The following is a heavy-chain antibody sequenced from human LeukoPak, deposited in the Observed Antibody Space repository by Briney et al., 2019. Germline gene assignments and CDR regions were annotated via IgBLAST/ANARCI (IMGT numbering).Heavy chain of an antibody. Sequence: SETLSLTCTVSGASISNDYWSWIRQPPGQGLEWIGYMYNSGSTKYNPSLKSRVTISVDTSKDQFSLKVTSVTAADTAVYYCARWVWTTVTTNYYYYMDVWGKGTTVTVSS. D-gene: IGHD4-17*01. V-gene: IGHV4-59*08. J-gene: IGHJ6*03. CDR2: MYNSGST. CDR3: ARWVWTTVTTNYYYYMDV. CDR1: GASISNDY.